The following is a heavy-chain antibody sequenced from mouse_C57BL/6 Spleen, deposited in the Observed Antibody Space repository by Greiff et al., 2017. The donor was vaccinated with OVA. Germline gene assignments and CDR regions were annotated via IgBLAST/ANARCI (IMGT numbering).Heavy chain of an antibody. CDR2: IHPNSGST. D-gene: IGHD2-3*01. CDR3: AREDDGYYVLFDY. V-gene: IGHV1-64*01. J-gene: IGHJ2*01. CDR1: GYTFTSYW. Sequence: QVHVKQPGAELVKPGASVKLSCKASGYTFTSYWMHWVKQRPGQGLEWIGMIHPNSGSTNYNEKFKSKATLTVDKSSSTAYMQLSSLTSEDSAVYYCAREDDGYYVLFDYWGQGTTLTVSS.